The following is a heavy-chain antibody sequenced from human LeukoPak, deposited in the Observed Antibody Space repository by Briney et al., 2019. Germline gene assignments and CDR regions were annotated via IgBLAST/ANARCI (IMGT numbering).Heavy chain of an antibody. CDR1: GFTFSSYG. CDR3: ARSGVRGARYYFDY. Sequence: GGSLRLSCAASGFTFSSYGMHWVRQAPGKGLEWVSYISSSGSTIYYADSVKGRFTISRDNAKNSLYLQMNSLRAEDTAVYYCARSGVRGARYYFDYWGQGTLVTVSS. V-gene: IGHV3-48*04. J-gene: IGHJ4*02. D-gene: IGHD3-10*01. CDR2: ISSSGSTI.